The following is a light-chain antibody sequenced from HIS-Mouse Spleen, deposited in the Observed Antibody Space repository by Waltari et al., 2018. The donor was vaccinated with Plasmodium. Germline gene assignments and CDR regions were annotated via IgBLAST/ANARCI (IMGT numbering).Light chain of an antibody. CDR3: QVWDSSSGVV. J-gene: IGLJ2*01. Sequence: SYVLTQPPSVSVAPGQTARITCGGNNIGSKSVHWYQQKPGQAPVLVVDDDSDRPSGIPGRFSGANTGNTATLTISRVEAGDEADYYCQVWDSSSGVVFGGGTKLTVL. V-gene: IGLV3-21*02. CDR2: DDS. CDR1: NIGSKS.